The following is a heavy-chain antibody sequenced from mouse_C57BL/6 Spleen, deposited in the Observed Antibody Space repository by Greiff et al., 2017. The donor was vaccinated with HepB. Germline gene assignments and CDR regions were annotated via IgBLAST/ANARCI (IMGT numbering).Heavy chain of an antibody. CDR2: ISYDGSN. CDR3: ARGGYDYDVGFAY. CDR1: GYSITSGYY. J-gene: IGHJ3*01. Sequence: ESGPGLVKPSQSLSLTCSVTGYSITSGYYWNWIRQFPGNKLEWMGYISYDGSNNYNPSLKNRISITRDTSKNQFFLKLNSVTTEDTATYYCARGGYDYDVGFAYWGQGTLVTVSA. V-gene: IGHV3-6*01. D-gene: IGHD2-4*01.